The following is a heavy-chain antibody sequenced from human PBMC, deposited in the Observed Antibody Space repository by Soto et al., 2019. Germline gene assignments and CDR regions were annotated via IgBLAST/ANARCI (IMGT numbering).Heavy chain of an antibody. V-gene: IGHV1-69*13. CDR1: GGTFSSYA. CDR2: IIPIFGTA. CDR3: ASKRDYYDSSGYLNMWFDP. J-gene: IGHJ5*02. D-gene: IGHD3-22*01. Sequence: ASVKVSCKASGGTFSSYAISWVRQAPGQGLEWMGGIIPIFGTANYAQKFQGRVTITADESTSTAYMELSSLRSEDTAVYYCASKRDYYDSSGYLNMWFDPWGQGTLVTVSS.